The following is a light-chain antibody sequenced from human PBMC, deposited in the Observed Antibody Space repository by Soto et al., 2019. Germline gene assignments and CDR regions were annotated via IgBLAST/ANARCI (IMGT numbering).Light chain of an antibody. J-gene: IGLJ1*01. CDR3: RSYSSSSTLYV. CDR2: DVS. Sequence: QSALTQPASVSGSPGQSITISCTGTSSDVGGYNYVSWYQQYPGKAPKLMIYDVSKRPSEVSNRFSGSKSGNTASLTISGLQAEDMAEYYCRSYSSSSTLYVFGTGTKLTVL. CDR1: SSDVGGYNY. V-gene: IGLV2-14*01.